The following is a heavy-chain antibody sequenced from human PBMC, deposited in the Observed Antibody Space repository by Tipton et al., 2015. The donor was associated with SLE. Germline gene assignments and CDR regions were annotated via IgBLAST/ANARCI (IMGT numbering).Heavy chain of an antibody. CDR1: GGSISSSNYF. D-gene: IGHD5-12*01. CDR3: ARGYSDYDWHY. J-gene: IGHJ4*02. V-gene: IGHV4-31*03. Sequence: TLSLTCTVSGGSISSSNYFWSWVRQLPGKGLEWISYIHYSGSAFYNPSLKSRVITSVDISKNQFSLKLSSVTAADSAVYYCARGYSDYDWHYWGQGTLVTVSS. CDR2: IHYSGSA.